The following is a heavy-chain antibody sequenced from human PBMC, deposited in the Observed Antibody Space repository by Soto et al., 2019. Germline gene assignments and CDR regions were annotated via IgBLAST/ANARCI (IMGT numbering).Heavy chain of an antibody. V-gene: IGHV3-11*04. CDR2: ISGSGLTI. Sequence: GGSLRLSCAVSGFTVSNNYMSWVRQAPGKGLEWVSYISGSGLTIYYADSVKGRFTISRDNAKNSLYLQMNSLGVEDTAVYYCARGPHRNTYNWFDSWGQGTLVTVSS. CDR1: GFTVSNNY. J-gene: IGHJ5*02. CDR3: ARGPHRNTYNWFDS.